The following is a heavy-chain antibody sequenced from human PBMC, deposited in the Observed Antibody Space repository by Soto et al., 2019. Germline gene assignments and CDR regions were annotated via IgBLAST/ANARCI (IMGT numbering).Heavy chain of an antibody. CDR3: ARRVYYYNNGGYQYYFDY. J-gene: IGHJ4*02. CDR2: IYYSGST. D-gene: IGHD3-22*01. V-gene: IGHV4-59*01. CDR1: GGSISSYY. Sequence: PSETLSVTCTVAGGSISSYYWSWIRQPPGKGLEWIGYIYYSGSTNYNPSLKSRVAMSVDTSKNQFSLKLSSVSDADTAVYFCARRVYYYNNGGYQYYFDYWGQGTLVTVSS.